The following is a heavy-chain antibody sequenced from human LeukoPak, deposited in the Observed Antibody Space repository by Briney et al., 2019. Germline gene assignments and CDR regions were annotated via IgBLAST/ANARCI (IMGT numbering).Heavy chain of an antibody. CDR2: IYYSGST. D-gene: IGHD4-17*01. CDR1: GGSISSYS. Sequence: SETLSLTCTVSGGSISSYSWSWIREPPGKGLEWIGYIYYSGSTNYNPSLKSRLTISVDTSKNQFSLKLSSVTAADTAVYYCARGMTTGPDPWGQGILVTVSS. V-gene: IGHV4-59*08. J-gene: IGHJ5*02. CDR3: ARGMTTGPDP.